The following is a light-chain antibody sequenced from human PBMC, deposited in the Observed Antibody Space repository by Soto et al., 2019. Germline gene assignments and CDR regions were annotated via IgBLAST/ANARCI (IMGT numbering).Light chain of an antibody. CDR3: GTWDSSLSAHVV. Sequence: QSVLTQPPSVSAAPGQKVTISCSGSSSNIGNNYVSWYQQLPGTAPKLLIYDNNKRPSGIPDRFSGSKSGTSATLGITGLQTGDEADYYCGTWDSSLSAHVVFGGRTKLTVL. V-gene: IGLV1-51*01. J-gene: IGLJ2*01. CDR2: DNN. CDR1: SSNIGNNY.